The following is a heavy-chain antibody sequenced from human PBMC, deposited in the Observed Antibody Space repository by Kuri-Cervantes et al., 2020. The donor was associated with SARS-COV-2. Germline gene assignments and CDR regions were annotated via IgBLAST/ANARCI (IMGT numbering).Heavy chain of an antibody. V-gene: IGHV3-48*01. CDR2: ISSSSSTI. Sequence: GESLKISCAASGLTFSVYGLNWVRQAPGKGLEWVSYISSSSSTIHYADSVKGRFTISRDSAKKSLFLQMNSLRAEDTAVYYCASEVIPNPSEKYAYYGLDVWGQGTTVTVSS. CDR3: ASEVIPNPSEKYAYYGLDV. D-gene: IGHD1-26*01. J-gene: IGHJ6*02. CDR1: GLTFSVYG.